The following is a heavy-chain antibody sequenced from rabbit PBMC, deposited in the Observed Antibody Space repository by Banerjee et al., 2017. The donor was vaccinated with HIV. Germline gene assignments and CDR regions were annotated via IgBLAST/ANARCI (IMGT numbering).Heavy chain of an antibody. Sequence: QEQLEESGGDLVKPEGSLTLTCTASGFSFSSSQWICWVRQAPGKGLEWIACINTSSGNTVYASWAKGRFTISKTSSTTVTLQMTSLTAADTATYFCARDNDNSADYYNLWGQGTLVTVS. D-gene: IGHD1-1*01. V-gene: IGHV1S45*01. CDR1: GFSFSSSQW. J-gene: IGHJ4*01. CDR3: ARDNDNSADYYNL. CDR2: INTSSGNT.